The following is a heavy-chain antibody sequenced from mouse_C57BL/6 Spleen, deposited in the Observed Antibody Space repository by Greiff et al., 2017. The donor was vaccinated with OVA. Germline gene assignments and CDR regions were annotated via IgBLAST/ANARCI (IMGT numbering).Heavy chain of an antibody. J-gene: IGHJ2*01. CDR3: ARRVVRRLYFDY. Sequence: EVQLQQSGPELVKPGASVKIPCKASGYTFTDYNMDWVKQSHGKSLEWIGDINPNNGGTIYNQKFKGKATLTVDKSSSTAYMELRSLTSEDTAVYYCARRVVRRLYFDYWGQGTTLTVSS. D-gene: IGHD2-14*01. V-gene: IGHV1-18*01. CDR2: INPNNGGT. CDR1: GYTFTDYN.